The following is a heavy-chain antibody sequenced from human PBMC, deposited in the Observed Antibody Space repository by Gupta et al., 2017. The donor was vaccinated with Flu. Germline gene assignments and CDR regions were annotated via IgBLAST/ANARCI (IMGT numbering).Heavy chain of an antibody. CDR3: AKSITTGYYYMDV. V-gene: IGHV3-30*18. D-gene: IGHD4-17*01. CDR1: RFVFSAYG. CDR2: ISYDGSIK. J-gene: IGHJ6*03. Sequence: ASRFVFSAYGMVWVRQAPGQGLEWVAVISYDGSIKDYADSVKGRFTISRDNSKDTLNLQMNSLRPEDTAVYYCAKSITTGYYYMDVWGKGTTVTVSS.